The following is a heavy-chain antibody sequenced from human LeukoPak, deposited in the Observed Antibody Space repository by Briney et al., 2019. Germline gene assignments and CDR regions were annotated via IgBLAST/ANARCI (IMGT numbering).Heavy chain of an antibody. D-gene: IGHD2-8*01. CDR3: AREGDIVLMVYAHFDY. CDR1: GFTFSSYS. CDR2: ISWNSGSI. J-gene: IGHJ4*02. Sequence: PGGSLRLSCAASGFTFSSYSMNWVRQAPGKGLEWVSGISWNSGSIGYADSVKGRFTISRDNAKNSLYLQMNSLRAEDTALYYCAREGDIVLMVYAHFDYWGQGTLVTVSS. V-gene: IGHV3-9*01.